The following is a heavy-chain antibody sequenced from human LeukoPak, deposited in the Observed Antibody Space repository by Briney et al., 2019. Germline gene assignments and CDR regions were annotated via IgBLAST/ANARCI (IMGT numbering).Heavy chain of an antibody. Sequence: PSETLSLTCTVSGGSISSYYGSWIRQPPGKGLEWIGYIYYSGSTNYNPSLKSRVTISVDTSKDQVSLKLSSVTAADTAVYYCARERCAGGSCYPDAFDIWGQGTMVTVSS. CDR1: GGSISSYY. V-gene: IGHV4-59*01. D-gene: IGHD2-15*01. CDR2: IYYSGST. J-gene: IGHJ3*02. CDR3: ARERCAGGSCYPDAFDI.